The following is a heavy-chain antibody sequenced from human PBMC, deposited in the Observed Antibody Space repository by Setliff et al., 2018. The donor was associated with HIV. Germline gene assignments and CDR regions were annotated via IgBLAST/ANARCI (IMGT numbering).Heavy chain of an antibody. V-gene: IGHV3-30*02. CDR3: AKIQNPQGYYYDSSGYYPHPGSPDY. J-gene: IGHJ4*02. D-gene: IGHD3-22*01. CDR1: GFTFSSYW. CDR2: IRYDGSNK. Sequence: GGSLRLSCAASGFTFSSYWMSWVRQAPGKGPEWVAFIRYDGSNKYYADSVKGRFTISRDNSKNTLYLQMNSLRAEDTAVYYCAKIQNPQGYYYDSSGYYPHPGSPDYWGQGTLVTVSS.